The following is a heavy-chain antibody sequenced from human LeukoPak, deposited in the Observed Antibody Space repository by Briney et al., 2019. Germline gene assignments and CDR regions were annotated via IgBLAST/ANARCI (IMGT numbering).Heavy chain of an antibody. CDR3: AKTPYYDILTGYLDY. D-gene: IGHD3-9*01. CDR2: ISYDGSNK. V-gene: IGHV3-30*18. CDR1: GFTFSSYG. J-gene: IGHJ4*02. Sequence: GGSLRLSCAASGFTFSSYGMHWDRQAPGKGLEWVAVISYDGSNKYYADSVKGRFTISRDNSKNTLYLQMNSLRAEDTAVYYCAKTPYYDILTGYLDYWGQGTLVTVSS.